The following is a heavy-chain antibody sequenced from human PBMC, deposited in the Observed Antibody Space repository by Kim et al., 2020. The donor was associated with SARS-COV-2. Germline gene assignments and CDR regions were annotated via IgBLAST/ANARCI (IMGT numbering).Heavy chain of an antibody. CDR3: ARDPWRLGGGMDV. J-gene: IGHJ6*02. D-gene: IGHD3-16*01. V-gene: IGHV4-39*07. CDR2: IYYSGST. Sequence: SETLSLTCTVSGGSISSSSYYWGWIRQPPGKGLEWIGSIYYSGSTYYNPSLKSRVTISVDTSKNQFSLKLSSVTVADTAVYYCARDPWRLGGGMDVWGQGTTVTVSS. CDR1: GGSISSSSYY.